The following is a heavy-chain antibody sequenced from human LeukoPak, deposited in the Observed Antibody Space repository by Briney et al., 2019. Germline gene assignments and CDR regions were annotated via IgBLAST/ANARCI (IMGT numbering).Heavy chain of an antibody. Sequence: ASVKVSCKVSGYTLTELSMHWVRQAPGKGLEWTGGFDPEDGETIYAQKFQGRVTMTEDTSTDTAYMELSSLRSEDTAVYYCATRWKLVPSFDYWGQGTLVTVSS. CDR2: FDPEDGET. CDR1: GYTLTELS. CDR3: ATRWKLVPSFDY. J-gene: IGHJ4*02. D-gene: IGHD4/OR15-4a*01. V-gene: IGHV1-24*01.